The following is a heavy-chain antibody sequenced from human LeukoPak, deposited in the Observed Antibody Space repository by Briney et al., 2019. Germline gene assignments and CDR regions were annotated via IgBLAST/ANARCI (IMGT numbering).Heavy chain of an antibody. V-gene: IGHV4-59*01. Sequence: PSETLSLTCTVSGGSISSYYWSWIRQPPGKGLEWIGDIYYSGSTNYNPSLKSRVTISVDTSKNQFSLKLSSVTAADTAVYYCARTSVAGRGDYFDYWGQGTLVTVSS. CDR3: ARTSVAGRGDYFDY. D-gene: IGHD6-19*01. J-gene: IGHJ4*02. CDR1: GGSISSYY. CDR2: IYYSGST.